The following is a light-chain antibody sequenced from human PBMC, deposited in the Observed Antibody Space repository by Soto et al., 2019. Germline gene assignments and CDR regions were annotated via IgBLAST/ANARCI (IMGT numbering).Light chain of an antibody. CDR3: SSSTDSTTVL. CDR2: EVV. V-gene: IGLV2-14*01. CDR1: SSDVGAYNY. J-gene: IGLJ2*01. Sequence: QSALTQPASVSGSPGQSITISCTGTSSDVGAYNYVSWYQHHPGKAPKLIIYEVVNRPSGVSNRFSASKSGNTASLTISGLQADDEDYYYCSSSTDSTTVLFGGGTKLTVL.